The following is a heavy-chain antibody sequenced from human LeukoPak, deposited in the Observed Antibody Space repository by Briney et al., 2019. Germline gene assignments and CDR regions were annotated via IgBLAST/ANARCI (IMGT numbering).Heavy chain of an antibody. Sequence: SETLSLTCTVSGGSISSSSYCWGWIRQPPGKGLEWIGSIYYSGSTYYNPSLKSRVTISVDTSKNQFSLKLSSVTAADTAVYYCARLVYGDHLLGYWGQGTLVTVSS. CDR1: GGSISSSSYC. V-gene: IGHV4-39*01. J-gene: IGHJ4*02. D-gene: IGHD4-17*01. CDR3: ARLVYGDHLLGY. CDR2: IYYSGST.